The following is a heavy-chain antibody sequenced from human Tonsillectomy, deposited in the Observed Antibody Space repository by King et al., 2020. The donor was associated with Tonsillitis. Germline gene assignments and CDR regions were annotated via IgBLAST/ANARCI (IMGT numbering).Heavy chain of an antibody. Sequence: VQLVESGGGVVQPGRSLRLSCAVSGFTFSSFGMHWVRQAPGKGLEWVAVISYDGRNKYYADSVKGRFTISRDNSKNTLYLQMNSLRAEDTAVYYCAKDHELTYSSGWEDAFDNW. D-gene: IGHD6-19*01. CDR1: GFTFSSFG. CDR3: AKDHELTYSSGWEDAFDN. CDR2: ISYDGRNK. V-gene: IGHV3-30*18. J-gene: IGHJ3*02.